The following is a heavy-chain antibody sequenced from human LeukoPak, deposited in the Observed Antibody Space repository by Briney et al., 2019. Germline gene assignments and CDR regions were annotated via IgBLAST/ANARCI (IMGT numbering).Heavy chain of an antibody. D-gene: IGHD3-10*01. CDR1: GGSISSYY. V-gene: IGHV4-59*01. Sequence: PSETLSLTCTVSGGSISSYYWSWIRQPPGKGLEWVGHIYYLGSTNYNPSLKCRVTISIDTSKNYFSLKLSSVIAADTAVYYCARDRPGSYWYFDLWGRGTLVTVSS. J-gene: IGHJ2*01. CDR3: ARDRPGSYWYFDL. CDR2: IYYLGST.